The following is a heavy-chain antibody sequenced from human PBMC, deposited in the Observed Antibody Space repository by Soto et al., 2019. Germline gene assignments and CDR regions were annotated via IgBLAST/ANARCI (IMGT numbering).Heavy chain of an antibody. CDR3: ARVIGDILTGYYNGRWFDP. V-gene: IGHV4-34*01. CDR2: INHSGST. J-gene: IGHJ5*02. CDR1: GGSFSGYY. Sequence: SETLSLTCAVYGGSFSGYYWSWIRQPPGKGLEWIGEINHSGSTNYNPSLKSRVTISVDTSKNQFSLKLSSVTAADTAVYYCARVIGDILTGYYNGRWFDPWGQGTLVT. D-gene: IGHD3-9*01.